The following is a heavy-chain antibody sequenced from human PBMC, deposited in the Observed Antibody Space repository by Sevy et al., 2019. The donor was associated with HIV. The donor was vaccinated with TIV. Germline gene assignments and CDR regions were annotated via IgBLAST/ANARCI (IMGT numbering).Heavy chain of an antibody. CDR2: IKEAGSER. Sequence: GGSLRLSCAASGFTFDMYWMTWVRQAPGKGLEWVANIKEAGSERNYLDSVKGRFTVSRDNAKESLYLQINSLRAEDTAVYYCARHCSGGSCYSLLPHYYYGKDVWGQGTTVTVSS. J-gene: IGHJ6*02. V-gene: IGHV3-7*01. CDR1: GFTFDMYW. D-gene: IGHD2-15*01. CDR3: ARHCSGGSCYSLLPHYYYGKDV.